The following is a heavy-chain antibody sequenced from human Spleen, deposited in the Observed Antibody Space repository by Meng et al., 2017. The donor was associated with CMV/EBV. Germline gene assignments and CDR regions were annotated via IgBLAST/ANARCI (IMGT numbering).Heavy chain of an antibody. CDR2: ISGIVPGT. J-gene: IGHJ6*02. CDR1: GFTFSSYA. D-gene: IGHD2-2*01. Sequence: GGSLRLSCATSGFTFSSYAMNWVRQAPGKGLDWVSTISGIVPGTCCADSVRGRFTISRDNSKDNLYLQMNTLRAEDTAVYYCAKLILYCSSTSCYHYYGMDVWGQGTTVTVSS. V-gene: IGHV3-23*01. CDR3: AKLILYCSSTSCYHYYGMDV.